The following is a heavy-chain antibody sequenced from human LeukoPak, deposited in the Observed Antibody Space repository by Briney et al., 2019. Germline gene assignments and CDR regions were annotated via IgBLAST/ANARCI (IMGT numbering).Heavy chain of an antibody. V-gene: IGHV3-23*01. D-gene: IGHD1-26*01. J-gene: IGHJ4*02. CDR1: GFTFSSYG. CDR3: ARSPPFIVGATDGLSTFDY. CDR2: ISGSGGST. Sequence: GGSLRLSCAASGFTFSSYGMSWVRQAPGKGLEWVSAISGSGGSTYYADSVKGRFTISRDNSKNTLYLQMNSLRAEDTAVYYCARSPPFIVGATDGLSTFDYWGQGTLVTVSS.